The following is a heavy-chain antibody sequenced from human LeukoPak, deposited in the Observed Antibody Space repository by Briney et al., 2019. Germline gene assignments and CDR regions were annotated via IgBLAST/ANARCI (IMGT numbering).Heavy chain of an antibody. Sequence: GASVKVFCKVSGYTLTELSMHWVRQAPGKGLEWMGGFDPEDGETIYAQKFQGRVTMTEDTSTDTAYMELSSLRSEDTAVYYCATVRRITMVRGAMACYYGMDVWGQGTTVTVSS. V-gene: IGHV1-24*01. CDR1: GYTLTELS. J-gene: IGHJ6*02. D-gene: IGHD3-10*01. CDR2: FDPEDGET. CDR3: ATVRRITMVRGAMACYYGMDV.